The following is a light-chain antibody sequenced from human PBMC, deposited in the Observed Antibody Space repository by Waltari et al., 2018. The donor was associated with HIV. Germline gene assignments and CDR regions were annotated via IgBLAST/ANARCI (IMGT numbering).Light chain of an antibody. V-gene: IGLV2-8*01. J-gene: IGLJ2*01. Sequence: QSALTPPPSASGSPGQSVTSPCSGTNRDLINSEYFDRYQQHPRKPPKRIITEVNKRPSGVPNRCSGSNSGNTASRAVSGLQAEDEADYYCSSSAGTNVFFVLFGGGTKLTVL. CDR3: SSSAGTNVFFVL. CDR1: NRDLINSEY. CDR2: EVN.